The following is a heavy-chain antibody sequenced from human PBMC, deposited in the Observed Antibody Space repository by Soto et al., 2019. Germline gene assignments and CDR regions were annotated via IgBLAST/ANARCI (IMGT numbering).Heavy chain of an antibody. J-gene: IGHJ4*02. Sequence: GSLRLSCAASRFTFSTFAMTWVRQVPGKGLEWVSSITSSGAGTYYADSVKGRFTISRDNSKNTLFLQMDSLRAEDTAMYYCAKGTFRIAAAAYFDYWGQGALVTVSS. CDR1: RFTFSTFA. CDR3: AKGTFRIAAAAYFDY. V-gene: IGHV3-23*01. CDR2: ITSSGAGT. D-gene: IGHD6-13*01.